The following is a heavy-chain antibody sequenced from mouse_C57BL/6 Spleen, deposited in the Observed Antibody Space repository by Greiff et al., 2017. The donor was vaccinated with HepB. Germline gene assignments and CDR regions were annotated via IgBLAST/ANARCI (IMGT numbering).Heavy chain of an antibody. CDR2: IYPSDSET. D-gene: IGHD1-1*01. Sequence: QVQLQQPGAELVRPGSSVKLSCKASGYTFTSYWMDWVKQRPGQGLEWIGNIYPSDSETHYNQKFKGKATLTVDKSSSTAYMQLSSLTSEDSAVYYCALITTVVAGDYWGQGTTLTVSS. J-gene: IGHJ2*01. CDR3: ALITTVVAGDY. CDR1: GYTFTSYW. V-gene: IGHV1-61*01.